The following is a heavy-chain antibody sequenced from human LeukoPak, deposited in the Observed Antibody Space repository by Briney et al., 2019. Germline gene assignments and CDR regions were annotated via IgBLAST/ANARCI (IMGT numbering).Heavy chain of an antibody. CDR3: ARRGYSDYPLYYFDF. CDR1: GFTFSSYG. Sequence: GGSLRLSCAASGFTFSSYGMNWVRQAPGKGLEWVSYISGSSSYTNYVDSVKGRFTISRDSAKNSLCLQMNSLRAEDTAVYYCARRGYSDYPLYYFDFWGQGTLVTVSS. CDR2: ISGSSSYT. J-gene: IGHJ4*02. V-gene: IGHV3-21*05. D-gene: IGHD5-12*01.